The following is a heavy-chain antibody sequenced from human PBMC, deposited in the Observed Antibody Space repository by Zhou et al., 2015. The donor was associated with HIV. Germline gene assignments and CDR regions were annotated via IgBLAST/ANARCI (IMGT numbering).Heavy chain of an antibody. CDR3: ARERGGGTRPDWRYFDL. J-gene: IGHJ2*01. V-gene: IGHV1-69*06. CDR1: GGTFSNYA. Sequence: QVQLVQSGAEVKKPGSSVKVSCEASGGTFSNYAVSWVRQAPGQGLEWMGAIIPMFGTVRDAQKFKGRVTLTADRSTNTAYMEMRSLRSEDTAVYYCARERGGGTRPDWRYFDLWGRGTLVTVS. CDR2: IIPMFGTV. D-gene: IGHD3-16*01.